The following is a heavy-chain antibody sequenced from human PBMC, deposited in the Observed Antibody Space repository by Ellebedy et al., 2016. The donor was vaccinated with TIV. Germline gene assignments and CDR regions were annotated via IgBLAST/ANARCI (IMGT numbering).Heavy chain of an antibody. V-gene: IGHV1-69*06. CDR1: GGTFSSYA. CDR2: IIPIFGTA. D-gene: IGHD3-10*01. CDR3: ARAGPMGSDAFDI. Sequence: SVKVSXXASGGTFSSYAISWVRQAPGQGLEWMGGIIPIFGTANYAQKFQGRVTITADKSTSTAYMELSSLRSEDTAVYYCARAGPMGSDAFDIWGQGTMVTVSS. J-gene: IGHJ3*02.